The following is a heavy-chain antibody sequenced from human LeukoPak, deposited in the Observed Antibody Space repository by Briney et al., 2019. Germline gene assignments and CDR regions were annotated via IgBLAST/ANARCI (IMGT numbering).Heavy chain of an antibody. D-gene: IGHD3-10*01. CDR3: AKDPYNYYGSGRRIDY. CDR2: NSWNSGSI. CDR1: GFTFDDYA. V-gene: IGHV3-9*01. Sequence: PGRSLRLSCAASGFTFDDYAMHRVRQAPGKGLEWVSGNSWNSGSIGYADSVKGRFTISRDNAKNSLYLQMNSLRAEHTALYYCAKDPYNYYGSGRRIDYWGQGTLVAVSS. J-gene: IGHJ4*02.